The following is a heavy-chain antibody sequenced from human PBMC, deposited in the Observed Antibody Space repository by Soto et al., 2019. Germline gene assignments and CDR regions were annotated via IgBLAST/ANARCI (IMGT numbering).Heavy chain of an antibody. J-gene: IGHJ4*02. CDR1: GFTVSSYC. V-gene: IGHV3-30*18. Sequence: FLTLSSAAPGFTVSSYCMHWVRQAPGKGLEWVAVISYDGSNKYYADSVKGRFTISRDNSKDTLYLQMNRLRAEETAVYYCAKEQDANYGGQGTLVTVYS. CDR2: ISYDGSNK. CDR3: AKEQDANY.